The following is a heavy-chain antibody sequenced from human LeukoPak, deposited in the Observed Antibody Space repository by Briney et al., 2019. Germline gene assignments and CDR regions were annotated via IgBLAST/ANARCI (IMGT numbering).Heavy chain of an antibody. Sequence: GGSLRLSCAASGFTFNNAWMSWVRQAPGKGLEWVSSISSSSSYIYYADSVEGRFTISRDNAKNSLFLQMNSLRAEDTALYYCAKGLVGAGFDFWGQGTLVTVSS. J-gene: IGHJ4*02. D-gene: IGHD1-26*01. V-gene: IGHV3-21*01. CDR2: ISSSSSYI. CDR3: AKGLVGAGFDF. CDR1: GFTFNNAW.